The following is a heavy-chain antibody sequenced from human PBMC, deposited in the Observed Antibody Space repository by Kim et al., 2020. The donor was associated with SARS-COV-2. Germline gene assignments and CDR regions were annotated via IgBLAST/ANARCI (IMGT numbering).Heavy chain of an antibody. CDR2: ITGEVYGFAT. CDR3: YSEAPPTPKHLKSDY. J-gene: IGHJ4*02. D-gene: IGHD2-15*01. CDR1: GFSFRDSA. V-gene: IGHV3-73*01. Sequence: GGSLRLSCAASGFSFRDSAIHWVRQASGQGLEWVGRITGEVYGFATVYPASVKGRFTISRDDSRNTASLQMDSLETDDTAVYYCYSEAPPTPKHLKSDYWGPGTVVTVAS.